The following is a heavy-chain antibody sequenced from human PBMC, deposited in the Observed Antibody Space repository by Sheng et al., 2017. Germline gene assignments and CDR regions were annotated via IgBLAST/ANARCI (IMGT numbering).Heavy chain of an antibody. CDR3: ARDSGGVAAPYYFDY. CDR1: GFTFSSYE. V-gene: IGHV3-48*03. J-gene: IGHJ4*02. CDR2: ISSSGSTI. D-gene: IGHD2-15*01. Sequence: EVQLVESGGGLVQPGGSLRLSCAASGFTFSSYEMNWVRQAPREGLEWVSYISSSGSTIYYADSVKGRFTISRDNAKNSLYLQMNSLRAEDTAVYYCARDSGGVAAPYYFDYVGPGNPGHRLL.